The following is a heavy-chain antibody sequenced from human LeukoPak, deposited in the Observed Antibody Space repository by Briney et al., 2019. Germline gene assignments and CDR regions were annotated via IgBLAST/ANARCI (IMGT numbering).Heavy chain of an antibody. J-gene: IGHJ4*02. D-gene: IGHD6-19*01. CDR1: GYTFTRYY. Sequence: GASVKVSCKASGYTFTRYYIHWVRQAPGQGLEWMGIINPSGGSTSNTKKFQDRVTMTRDMSTSTVYMELSSLRSEDTAVYYCASLAVAGTPFDYWGQGTLVTVSS. CDR2: INPSGGST. CDR3: ASLAVAGTPFDY. V-gene: IGHV1-46*01.